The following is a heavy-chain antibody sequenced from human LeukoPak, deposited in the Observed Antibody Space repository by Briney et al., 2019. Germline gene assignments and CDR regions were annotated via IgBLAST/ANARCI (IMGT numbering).Heavy chain of an antibody. CDR2: TYHSGAA. CDR3: ARGRRPLRGYSSSPRPYYYMDV. D-gene: IGHD6-13*01. V-gene: IGHV4-30-4*07. J-gene: IGHJ6*03. CDR1: GDSISSDGHS. Sequence: PSETLSLTCGISGDSISSDGHSWSWIRQPPGKGLEWVGYTYHSGAAYHNPSLKSRVTISVDTSKNQFSLKLSSVTAADTAVYYCARGRRPLRGYSSSPRPYYYMDVWGKGTTVTVSS.